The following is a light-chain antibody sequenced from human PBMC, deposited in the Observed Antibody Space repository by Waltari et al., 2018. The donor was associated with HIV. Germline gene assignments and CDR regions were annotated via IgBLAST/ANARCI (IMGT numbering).Light chain of an antibody. J-gene: IGLJ3*02. CDR1: SSNLGTNT. CDR3: AAWDDSLNGQVV. V-gene: IGLV1-44*01. CDR2: NNN. Sequence: QSVLTQPPSASGTPGQRVTISCSGSSSNLGTNTVSWYQQVPGTSPKLLIYNNNQRPSGVPHRFSGSKSGTPAALAITGLQSEDGAEYHCAAWDDSLNGQVVFGGGTKLTVL.